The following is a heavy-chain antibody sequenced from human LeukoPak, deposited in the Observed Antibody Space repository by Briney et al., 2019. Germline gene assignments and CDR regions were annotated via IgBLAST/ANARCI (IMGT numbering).Heavy chain of an antibody. CDR3: ASGLDSSSWKYGNWFDP. CDR1: GFTFSSYW. J-gene: IGHJ5*02. Sequence: QPGGSLRLSCAASGFTFSSYWMHWVRQAPGKGLVWVSRINSDGSSTTYADSVKGRFTISRDNAKNTLYLQMSSLRAEDTAVYYCASGLDSSSWKYGNWFDPWGQGTLVTVSS. V-gene: IGHV3-74*01. CDR2: INSDGSST. D-gene: IGHD6-13*01.